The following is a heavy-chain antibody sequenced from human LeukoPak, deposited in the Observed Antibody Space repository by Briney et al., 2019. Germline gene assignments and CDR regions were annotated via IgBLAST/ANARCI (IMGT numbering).Heavy chain of an antibody. CDR2: ISAYNGNT. CDR3: AGDIVVWELPGRAFDI. J-gene: IGHJ3*02. V-gene: IGHV1-18*01. Sequence: ASVKVSCKASGYTFTSYGISWVRQAPGQGLEWMGWISAYNGNTNYAQKLQGRVTMTTDTSTSTAYMELRSLTSDDTAVYYCAGDIVVWELPGRAFDIWGQGTMVTVSS. CDR1: GYTFTSYG. D-gene: IGHD1-26*01.